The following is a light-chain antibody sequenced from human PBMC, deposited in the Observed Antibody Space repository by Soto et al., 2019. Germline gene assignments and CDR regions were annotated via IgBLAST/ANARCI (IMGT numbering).Light chain of an antibody. CDR3: RSYSRCTTVA. Sequence: QSALTQPASVSGSPGQSITISCTGTRSDVGGYNFVSWYQQHPGKVPKLMIYDVTIRPSGVSDRFSGSKSGNTASLTISGLQAQDAADYYCRSYSRCTTVAFGGGTKLTVL. CDR2: DVT. J-gene: IGLJ2*01. CDR1: RSDVGGYNF. V-gene: IGLV2-14*01.